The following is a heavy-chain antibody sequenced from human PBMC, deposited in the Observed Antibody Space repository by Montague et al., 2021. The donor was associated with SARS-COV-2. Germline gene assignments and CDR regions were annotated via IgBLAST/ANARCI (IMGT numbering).Heavy chain of an antibody. CDR3: VRDHDQVFDY. Sequence: CAISGDSVSTKLSAWNWIRQSPSRGLEWLGRTYYRSNWSHDYAPSVKSRIIVNPDTSRNQFSLLLNSVTPEDTAVYYCVRDHDQVFDYWGEGTLVTVSS. CDR1: GDSVSTKLSA. CDR2: TYYRSNWSH. D-gene: IGHD1-1*01. J-gene: IGHJ4*02. V-gene: IGHV6-1*01.